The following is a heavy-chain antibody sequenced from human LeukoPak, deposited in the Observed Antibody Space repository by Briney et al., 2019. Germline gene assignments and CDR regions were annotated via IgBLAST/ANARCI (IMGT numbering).Heavy chain of an antibody. CDR2: ISTTSSTI. CDR3: AKLKQWQPQRYFFEY. CDR1: GFTFSGYG. V-gene: IGHV3-48*01. D-gene: IGHD6-19*01. Sequence: GGSLRLSCAASGFTFSGYGMNWVRQAPGKGLEWVSYISTTSSTIYYADAVKGRVTISRDNSKNTLYLQLNSLRAEDTAVYYCAKLKQWQPQRYFFEYWGQGALVTVAS. J-gene: IGHJ4*02.